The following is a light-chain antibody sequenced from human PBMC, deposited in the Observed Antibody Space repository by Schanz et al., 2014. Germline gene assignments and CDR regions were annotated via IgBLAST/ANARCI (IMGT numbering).Light chain of an antibody. CDR1: SSDVGGYNY. CDR3: FSYRGNVNWA. CDR2: DVS. J-gene: IGLJ3*02. Sequence: QSALTQPASVSGSPGQSITISCTGISSDVGGYNYVSWYQQHPGKAPKLMIYDVSNRPSGVSNRFSGSKSGNTASLTISGLQAEDEAIYYCFSYRGNVNWAFGGGTKLTVL. V-gene: IGLV2-14*01.